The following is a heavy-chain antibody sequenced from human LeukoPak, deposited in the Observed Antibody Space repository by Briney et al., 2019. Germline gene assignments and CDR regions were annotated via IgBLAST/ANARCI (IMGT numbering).Heavy chain of an antibody. J-gene: IGHJ4*02. CDR1: GFTFSSYS. CDR3: ARDMDRGLLALDY. Sequence: GGSLRLSCAASGFTFSSYSMNWVRQAPGKGLEWVSSISSSSSYIYYADSVKGRFTISRDNAKNSLYLQMNSLRAEDTAVYYCARDMDRGLLALDYWGQGTLVTVSS. CDR2: ISSSSSYI. V-gene: IGHV3-21*01. D-gene: IGHD3-10*01.